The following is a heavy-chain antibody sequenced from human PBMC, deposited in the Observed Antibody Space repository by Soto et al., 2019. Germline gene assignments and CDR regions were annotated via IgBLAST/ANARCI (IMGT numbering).Heavy chain of an antibody. CDR3: ANGPIGDYVLMWLGDAFDI. D-gene: IGHD4-17*01. CDR2: ISGSGGST. Sequence: GGSLRLSCAASGITFSSYAMSWVRQAPGKGLEWVSAISGSGGSTYYADSVKGRFTISRDNSKNTLYLQMNSLRAEDTAVYYCANGPIGDYVLMWLGDAFDIWGQGTMVTVSS. V-gene: IGHV3-23*01. J-gene: IGHJ3*02. CDR1: GITFSSYA.